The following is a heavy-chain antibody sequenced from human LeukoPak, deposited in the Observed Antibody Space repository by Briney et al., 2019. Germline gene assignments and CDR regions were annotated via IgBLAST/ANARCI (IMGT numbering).Heavy chain of an antibody. J-gene: IGHJ4*02. V-gene: IGHV3-74*01. Sequence: PGGSLRLSCAASGFTLSNYWMHWVRQARGKGLVWVSRIKTDGVTTNYADSVKGRFTISRDNAKNTLYLQMNSLRAEDTAVYYCARTYDFWSGSQYYFDSWGQGTLVTVSS. D-gene: IGHD3-3*01. CDR1: GFTLSNYW. CDR2: IKTDGVTT. CDR3: ARTYDFWSGSQYYFDS.